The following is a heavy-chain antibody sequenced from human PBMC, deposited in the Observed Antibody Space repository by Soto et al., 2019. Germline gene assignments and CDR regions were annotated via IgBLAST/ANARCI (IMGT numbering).Heavy chain of an antibody. J-gene: IGHJ4*02. CDR2: ISGSGGST. V-gene: IGHV3-23*01. CDR3: ANPSHYYDSSAYAVG. Sequence: EVQLLESGGGLVQPGGSLRLSCAASGFTFSSYAMSWVRQTPGKGLEWVSAISGSGGSTYYADSVKGRFTISRDNSKNTLYLQMNSLRAEYTAVYYCANPSHYYDSSAYAVGWGQGTLVTVSS. D-gene: IGHD3-22*01. CDR1: GFTFSSYA.